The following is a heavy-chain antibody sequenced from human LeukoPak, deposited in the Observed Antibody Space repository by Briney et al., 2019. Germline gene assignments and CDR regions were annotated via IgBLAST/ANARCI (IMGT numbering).Heavy chain of an antibody. Sequence: GGSLRLSCAASGFTFSSYAMHWVRQAPGKGLEWVAVISYDGSNKYYADSVKGRFTISRDNSKNTLYLQMNSLRAEDTAVYYCAKSPGPGRFLPWGQGTLVTVSS. J-gene: IGHJ4*02. CDR2: ISYDGSNK. CDR3: AKSPGPGRFLP. V-gene: IGHV3-30-3*02. D-gene: IGHD3-3*01. CDR1: GFTFSSYA.